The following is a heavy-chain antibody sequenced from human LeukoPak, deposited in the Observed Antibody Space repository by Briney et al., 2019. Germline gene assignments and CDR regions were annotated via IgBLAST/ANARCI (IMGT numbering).Heavy chain of an antibody. CDR3: ARDRIAAVGPSYNWFDP. V-gene: IGHV4-61*02. CDR2: IYTRGST. CDR1: GGSISSGSYY. D-gene: IGHD6-13*01. J-gene: IGHJ5*02. Sequence: SETLSLTCTVSGGSISSGSYYWSWIRQPAGKGLEWIGRIYTRGSTNYNPSLKSRVTISVDTSKNQFSLKLSSVTAADTAVYYCARDRIAAVGPSYNWFDPWGQGTLVTVSS.